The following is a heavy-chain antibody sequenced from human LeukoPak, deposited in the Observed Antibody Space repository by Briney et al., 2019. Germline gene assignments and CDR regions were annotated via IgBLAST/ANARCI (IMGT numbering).Heavy chain of an antibody. CDR1: GFTFSSYS. V-gene: IGHV3-21*01. CDR3: ARGPSGYYYYYYMDV. D-gene: IGHD1-26*01. CDR2: ISSSSSYI. Sequence: PGGSLRLSCAASGFTFSSYSMNWVRQAPGKGLEWVSSISSSSSYIYYADSVKGRFTISRDDAKNSLYLQMNSLRAEDTAVYYCARGPSGYYYYYYMDVWGKGTTVTVSS. J-gene: IGHJ6*03.